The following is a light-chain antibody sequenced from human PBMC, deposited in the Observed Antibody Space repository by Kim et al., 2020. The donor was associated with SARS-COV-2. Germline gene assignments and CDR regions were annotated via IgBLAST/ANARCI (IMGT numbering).Light chain of an antibody. J-gene: IGKJ2*01. CDR1: QSISSI. V-gene: IGKV3-15*01. CDR2: GAS. CDR3: QQYYKYPHA. Sequence: SVSPEERAALSCRASQSISSILVWYQQKPGQAPRLLIYGASTRATGIPARFSGSGSGTEFTLTISSLQSGDFAVYYCQQYYKYPHAFGQGTKLEI.